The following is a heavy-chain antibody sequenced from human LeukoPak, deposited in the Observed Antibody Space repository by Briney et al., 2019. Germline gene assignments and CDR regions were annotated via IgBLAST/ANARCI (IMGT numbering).Heavy chain of an antibody. J-gene: IGHJ4*02. Sequence: GRSLRLSCAASGFTFSNYGMHWVRQAPGEGLEWVAVVSYDGSNKYNVDSVKGRFTISRDNSKNTLDLQMNSLRAEDTAVYYCAKDDYYDTIGYYPFDFWGQGTLVTVSS. D-gene: IGHD3-22*01. V-gene: IGHV3-30*18. CDR1: GFTFSNYG. CDR2: VSYDGSNK. CDR3: AKDDYYDTIGYYPFDF.